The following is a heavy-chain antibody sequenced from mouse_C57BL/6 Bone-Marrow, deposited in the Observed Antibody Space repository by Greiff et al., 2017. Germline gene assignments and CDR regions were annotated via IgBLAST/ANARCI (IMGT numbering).Heavy chain of an antibody. CDR3: ARPDYSNYWYFDV. CDR1: GYTFTSYW. J-gene: IGHJ1*03. D-gene: IGHD2-5*01. Sequence: QVQLQQPGAELVKPGASVKMSCKASGYTFTSYWITWVKQRPGQGLEWIGDIYPGSGSTNYNEKFKSKATLTVDPSSSTAYMQLSSLTSEDSAVYYGARPDYSNYWYFDVWGTGTTVTVSS. V-gene: IGHV1-55*01. CDR2: IYPGSGST.